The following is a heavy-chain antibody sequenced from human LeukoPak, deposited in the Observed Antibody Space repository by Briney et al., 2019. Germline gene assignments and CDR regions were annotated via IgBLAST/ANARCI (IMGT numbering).Heavy chain of an antibody. CDR1: GFTFSSYA. D-gene: IGHD1-7*01. CDR2: ISTSGGSR. J-gene: IGHJ4*02. Sequence: GGSLRLSCAASGFTFSSYAMTWVRQAPGKGLEWVSGISTSGGSRYYADSVKGRFTISRDNSKNTLSLQMNSLRAEDTAVYYCAKEGKTRNWNYYQAKSVYWGQGTLVTVSS. V-gene: IGHV3-23*01. CDR3: AKEGKTRNWNYYQAKSVY.